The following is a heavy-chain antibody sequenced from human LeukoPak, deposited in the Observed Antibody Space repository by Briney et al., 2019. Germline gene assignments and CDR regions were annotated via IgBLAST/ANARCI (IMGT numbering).Heavy chain of an antibody. D-gene: IGHD3-22*01. CDR1: GFTFSNYW. Sequence: GGSLRLSCAASGFTFSNYWMHWVRQAPGKGLVWVSRINSDGINTSYADSVKGRFTISRDNAKNTLNLQMNSLRAEDTAVYYCARDLGQYYDTSDNWFDPWGQGTLVTVFS. V-gene: IGHV3-74*01. CDR2: INSDGINT. J-gene: IGHJ5*02. CDR3: ARDLGQYYDTSDNWFDP.